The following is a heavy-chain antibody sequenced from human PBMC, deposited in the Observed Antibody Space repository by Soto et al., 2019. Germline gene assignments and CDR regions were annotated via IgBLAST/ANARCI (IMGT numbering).Heavy chain of an antibody. D-gene: IGHD4-17*01. CDR3: ARGHDYGGYFDY. CDR2: IYYSGST. V-gene: IGHV4-31*03. J-gene: IGHJ4*02. CDR1: GGSISSGGYY. Sequence: SETLSLTCTVSGGSISSGGYYWSWIRQHPGKGLEWIGYIYYSGSTYYNPSLKSRVTISVDTSKNQFSLKLSSVTAADTAVYYCARGHDYGGYFDYWGQGTLVTVS.